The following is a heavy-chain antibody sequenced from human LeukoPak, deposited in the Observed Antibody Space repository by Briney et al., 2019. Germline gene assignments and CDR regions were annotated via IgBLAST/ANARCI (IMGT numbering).Heavy chain of an antibody. Sequence: SETLSLTCTVSGGSISSSSYYWGWIRQPPGKGLEWIGSIYYSGSTYYNPSLKSRVTISVDTSKNQFSLKLSSVTAADTAVYYCAGHQGRLFGVVIPPYFDYWGQGTLVTVSS. J-gene: IGHJ4*02. CDR1: GGSISSSSYY. D-gene: IGHD3-3*01. V-gene: IGHV4-39*01. CDR3: AGHQGRLFGVVIPPYFDY. CDR2: IYYSGST.